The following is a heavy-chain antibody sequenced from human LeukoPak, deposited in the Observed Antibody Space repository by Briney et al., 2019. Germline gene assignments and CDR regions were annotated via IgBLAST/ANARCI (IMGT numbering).Heavy chain of an antibody. Sequence: PGRSLRLSCSASGFTVSSDYMSWVRQAPGKGLVWVSRINPDGSTTSYADSVKGRFTISRDSAKNTLYLQMNSLRAEDTAVYYCARVSVGRYYFDNWGQGTPVTVS. CDR1: GFTVSSDY. V-gene: IGHV3-74*01. D-gene: IGHD2-15*01. J-gene: IGHJ4*02. CDR2: INPDGSTT. CDR3: ARVSVGRYYFDN.